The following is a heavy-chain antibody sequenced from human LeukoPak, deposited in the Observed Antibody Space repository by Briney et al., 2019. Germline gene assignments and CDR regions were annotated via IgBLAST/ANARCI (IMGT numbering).Heavy chain of an antibody. D-gene: IGHD3-16*02. Sequence: GGSLRLSCAASGFTFSSYAMSWVRQAPGKGLEWVSAISGSGGSTYYADSVKGRFTISRDNSKNTLYLQMNSLRAEDTAVYYCASYDYVWGSYRTPFDYWGQGTLVTVSS. CDR3: ASYDYVWGSYRTPFDY. CDR1: GFTFSSYA. CDR2: ISGSGGST. V-gene: IGHV3-23*01. J-gene: IGHJ4*02.